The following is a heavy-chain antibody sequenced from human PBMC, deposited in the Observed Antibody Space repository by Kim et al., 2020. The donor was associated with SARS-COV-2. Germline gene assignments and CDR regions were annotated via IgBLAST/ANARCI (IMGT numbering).Heavy chain of an antibody. J-gene: IGHJ6*02. V-gene: IGHV3-9*01. CDR2: ISWNSGSI. CDR1: GFTFDDYA. D-gene: IGHD3-10*01. CDR3: AKDIGDYGLLWFGELKYTMDV. Sequence: GGSLRLSCAASGFTFDDYAMHWVRQAPGKGLEWVSGISWNSGSIGYADSVTGRFTISRDNAKNSLYLQMNSLTAEDTALYYCAKDIGDYGLLWFGELKYTMDVWAQGTMVPVSS.